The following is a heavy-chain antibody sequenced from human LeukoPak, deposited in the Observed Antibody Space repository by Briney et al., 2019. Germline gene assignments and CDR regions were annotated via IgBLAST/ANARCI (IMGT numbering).Heavy chain of an antibody. Sequence: AETLSLTCTVSGGSISSSSHYWGWIRQPPGMGLEWIGNIYYSGDTYYNPSLKSRVTISIDTSKNRFSLKLSSVTAADTAVYYCARDVHEGVLYPLAGWFDPWGQGTLVTVSS. J-gene: IGHJ5*02. CDR2: IYYSGDT. V-gene: IGHV4-39*07. CDR3: ARDVHEGVLYPLAGWFDP. CDR1: GGSISSSSHY. D-gene: IGHD2-2*02.